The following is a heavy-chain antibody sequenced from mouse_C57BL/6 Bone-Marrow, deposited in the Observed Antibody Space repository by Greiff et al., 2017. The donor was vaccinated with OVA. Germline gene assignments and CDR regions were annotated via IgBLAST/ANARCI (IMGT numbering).Heavy chain of an antibody. Sequence: EVNLVESGGGLVKPGGSLKLSCAASGFTFSDYGMHWVRQAPEKGLEWVAYISSGSSTIYYADTVKGRFTISRDNAKNTLFLQMTSLRSEDTAMYYCARRETPYWYFDVWGTGTTVTVSS. CDR1: GFTFSDYG. CDR3: ARRETPYWYFDV. V-gene: IGHV5-17*01. CDR2: ISSGSSTI. D-gene: IGHD3-2*01. J-gene: IGHJ1*03.